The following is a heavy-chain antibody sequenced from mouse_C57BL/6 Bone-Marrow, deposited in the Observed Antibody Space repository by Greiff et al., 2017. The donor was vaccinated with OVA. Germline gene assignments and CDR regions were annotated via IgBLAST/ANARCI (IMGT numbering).Heavy chain of an antibody. CDR2: IRSKSNNYAT. J-gene: IGHJ2*01. D-gene: IGHD1-1*01. Sequence: EAGGGLVQPKGSLKLSCAASGFSFNTYAMNWVRQAPGKGLEWVARIRSKSNNYATYYADSVKDRFTISRDDSESMLYLQMNNLKTEDTAMYYGVRQDGSSYVYFDYWGQGTTLTVSS. CDR3: VRQDGSSYVYFDY. CDR1: GFSFNTYA. V-gene: IGHV10-1*01.